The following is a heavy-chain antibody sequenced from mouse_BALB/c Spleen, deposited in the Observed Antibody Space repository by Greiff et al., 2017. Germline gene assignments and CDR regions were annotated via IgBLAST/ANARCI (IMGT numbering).Heavy chain of an antibody. Sequence: EAQGVESGGGLVQPGGSRKLSCAASGFTFSDYGMAWVRQAPGKGPEWVAFISNLAYSIYYADTVTGRFTISRENAKNTLYLEMSSLRSEDTAMYYCARDGYSYAMDYWGQGTSVTVSS. CDR1: GFTFSDYG. CDR2: ISNLAYSI. V-gene: IGHV5-15*02. CDR3: ARDGYSYAMDY. D-gene: IGHD2-3*01. J-gene: IGHJ4*01.